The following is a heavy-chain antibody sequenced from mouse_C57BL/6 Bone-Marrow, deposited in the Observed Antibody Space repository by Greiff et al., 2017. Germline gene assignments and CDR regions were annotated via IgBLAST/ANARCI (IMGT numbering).Heavy chain of an antibody. J-gene: IGHJ4*01. CDR3: SSPYGCAMDY. CDR1: GYTFTSYW. Sequence: QVQLQQPGAELVKPGASVTLSCKASGYTFTSYWMHWVKQRPVQGLEWIGDINPGTGGTTYNEKFKSKAILTVDKSSSTAYMQLSSLTSEDSAVYYCSSPYGCAMDYWGQGTSLTVSS. V-gene: IGHV1-53*01. D-gene: IGHD1-1*01. CDR2: INPGTGGT.